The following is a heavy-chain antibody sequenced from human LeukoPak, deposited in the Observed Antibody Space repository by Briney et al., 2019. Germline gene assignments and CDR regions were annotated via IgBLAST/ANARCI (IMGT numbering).Heavy chain of an antibody. J-gene: IGHJ4*02. CDR3: ARRSGPFDY. D-gene: IGHD3-3*01. Sequence: GESLKISCKGFGYNFATYWVGWVRQMPGKGLEWMGIIYPGDSDTRYSPSFQGQVTISADKSISTAYLQWSSLKASDTAMYYCARRSGPFDYWGQGTLVTVSS. CDR1: GYNFATYW. V-gene: IGHV5-51*01. CDR2: IYPGDSDT.